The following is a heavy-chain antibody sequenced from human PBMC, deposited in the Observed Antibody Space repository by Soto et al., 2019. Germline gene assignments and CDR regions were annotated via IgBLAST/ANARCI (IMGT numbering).Heavy chain of an antibody. CDR2: INPNSGGT. V-gene: IGHV1-2*04. Sequence: ASVKVSCKASGYTFTGYYMHWVRQAPGQGLEWMGWINPNSGGTNYAQKFQGCVTMTRDTSISTAYMELSRLRSDDTAVYYCARDLEDSSSSFYYYGMDVWGQGTTVTVSS. CDR1: GYTFTGYY. J-gene: IGHJ6*02. CDR3: ARDLEDSSSSFYYYGMDV. D-gene: IGHD6-6*01.